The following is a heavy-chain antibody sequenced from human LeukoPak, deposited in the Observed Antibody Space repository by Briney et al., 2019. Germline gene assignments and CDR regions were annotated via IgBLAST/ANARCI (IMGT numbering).Heavy chain of an antibody. CDR2: INPNSGGT. CDR3: ARDTNLQYGDY. V-gene: IGHV1-2*02. Sequence: ASVKVSCKASGNTFTGYYMHWVRQAPGQGLEWMGWINPNSGGTNYAQKFQGRVTMTRDTSISTAYMELSRLRSDDAAVYYCARDTNLQYGDYWGQGTLVTVSS. J-gene: IGHJ4*02. D-gene: IGHD4-11*01. CDR1: GNTFTGYY.